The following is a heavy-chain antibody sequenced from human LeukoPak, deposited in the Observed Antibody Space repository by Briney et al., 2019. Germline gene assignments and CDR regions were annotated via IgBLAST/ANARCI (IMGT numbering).Heavy chain of an antibody. Sequence: GGSLRLSCAGPGFTFSNYWMSWVRQAPGKGLEWVANIKQDGSEKYYVDSVKGRITISRDNAKNSLYLQMNSLRAEDTAVYYCARDRFVYTHWGQGTLVTVSS. CDR3: ARDRFVYTH. V-gene: IGHV3-7*01. D-gene: IGHD2-2*02. CDR2: IKQDGSEK. CDR1: GFTFSNYW. J-gene: IGHJ4*02.